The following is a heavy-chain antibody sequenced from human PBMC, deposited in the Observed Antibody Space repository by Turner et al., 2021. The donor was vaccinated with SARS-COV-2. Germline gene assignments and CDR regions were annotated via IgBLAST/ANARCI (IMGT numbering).Heavy chain of an antibody. CDR2: ISWNSGSI. CDR1: GFTFDDYA. Sequence: EVQLVESGGGLVQPGRSLRLSCAASGFTFDDYAMHWVRQAPGKGLEWVSGISWNSGSIGYADSVKGRFTISRDNAKNSLYLRMNSLRAEDTAVYYCASGGSWVYTMDVWGQGTTVTVSS. CDR3: ASGGSWVYTMDV. V-gene: IGHV3-9*01. J-gene: IGHJ6*02. D-gene: IGHD2-15*01.